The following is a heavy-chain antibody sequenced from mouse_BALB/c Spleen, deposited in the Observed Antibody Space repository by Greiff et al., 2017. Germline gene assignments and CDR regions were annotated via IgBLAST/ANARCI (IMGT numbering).Heavy chain of an antibody. Sequence: EVQGVESGGGLVKPGGSLKLSCAASGFTFSSYAMSWVRQTPEKRLEWVASISSGGSTYYPDSVKGRFTISRDNARNILYLQMSSLRSEDTAMYYCARGQVVARDFDYWGQGTTLTVSS. V-gene: IGHV5-6-5*01. D-gene: IGHD1-1*01. CDR2: ISSGGST. CDR1: GFTFSSYA. J-gene: IGHJ2*01. CDR3: ARGQVVARDFDY.